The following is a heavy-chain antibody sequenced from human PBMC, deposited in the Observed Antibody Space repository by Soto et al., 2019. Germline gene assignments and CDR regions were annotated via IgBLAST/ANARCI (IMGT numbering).Heavy chain of an antibody. Sequence: QVQLVQSGAEVKKPGASVKVSCKASGYTFTSYGISWVRQAPGQGLEWMGWISAYNGNTNYAQKLQGRVTMTTDTSTSTAYMELRSLRSDDTAVYYCARGSVGQQLVPWYYYYGMDVWGQGTTVTVSS. J-gene: IGHJ6*02. D-gene: IGHD6-13*01. CDR2: ISAYNGNT. CDR1: GYTFTSYG. CDR3: ARGSVGQQLVPWYYYYGMDV. V-gene: IGHV1-18*01.